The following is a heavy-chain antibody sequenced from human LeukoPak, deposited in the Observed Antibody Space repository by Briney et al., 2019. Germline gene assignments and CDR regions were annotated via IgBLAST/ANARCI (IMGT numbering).Heavy chain of an antibody. Sequence: GGCLRLSCAASGYTFNNYGAHWVRKAPGKGLEWVAVISYDGRNIHYPDSVKGRFTISRDISTDTLWLQMDSLRTEDTAVYYCAKGPLRGTAAAIDYWGQGTLVTVSS. CDR3: AKGPLRGTAAAIDY. CDR2: ISYDGRNI. V-gene: IGHV3-30*18. J-gene: IGHJ4*02. D-gene: IGHD2-2*01. CDR1: GYTFNNYG.